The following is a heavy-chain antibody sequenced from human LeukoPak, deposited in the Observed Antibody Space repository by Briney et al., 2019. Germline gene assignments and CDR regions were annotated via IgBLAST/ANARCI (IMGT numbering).Heavy chain of an antibody. J-gene: IGHJ3*02. V-gene: IGHV3-21*01. CDR1: GFTVSNNY. CDR3: ARVLLGGSGSYLDAFDI. CDR2: ITTSSSYI. D-gene: IGHD3-10*01. Sequence: GGSLRLSCAASGFTVSNNYMTWVRQAPGKGLEWVSSITTSSSYIHYADSVKGRFTISRDNAKNSLYLQMNSLRAEDTAVYYCARVLLGGSGSYLDAFDIWGQGTMVTVSS.